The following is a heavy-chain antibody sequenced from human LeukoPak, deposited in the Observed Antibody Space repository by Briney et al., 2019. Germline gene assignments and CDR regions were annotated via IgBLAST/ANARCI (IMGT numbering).Heavy chain of an antibody. CDR3: ARELLPGGFADY. CDR2: IIPIFHTS. D-gene: IGHD3-22*01. CDR1: GGTFSSSA. J-gene: IGHJ4*02. V-gene: IGHV1-69*01. Sequence: GSSVKVSCKAFGGTFSSSAISWVRQAPGQGLEWMGGIIPIFHTSTYARKFQGRLTITADESTNTAYMELSSLRSDDTAIYYCARELLPGGFADYWGQGTLVTVSS.